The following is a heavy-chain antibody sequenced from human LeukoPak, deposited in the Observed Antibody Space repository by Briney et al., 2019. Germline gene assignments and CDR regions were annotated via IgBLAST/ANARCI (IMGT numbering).Heavy chain of an antibody. J-gene: IGHJ5*02. CDR1: GFTFDDYA. CDR3: AKEICSRTICYFPVSWGFDP. CDR2: ISWNSGSI. V-gene: IGHV3-9*01. D-gene: IGHD2-2*01. Sequence: GRSLRLSCAASGFTFDDYAMHWVRQAPGKGLEWVSGISWNSGSIGYADSVKGRFTISRDNAKNSLYLQMNSLRAEDTALYYCAKEICSRTICYFPVSWGFDPWGQGTLVTVSS.